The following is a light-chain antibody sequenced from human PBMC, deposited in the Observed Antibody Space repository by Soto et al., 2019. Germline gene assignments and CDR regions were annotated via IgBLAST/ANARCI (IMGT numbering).Light chain of an antibody. CDR3: QQYINYAWT. V-gene: IGKV1-5*01. CDR2: DAS. J-gene: IGKJ1*01. CDR1: RTIDSW. Sequence: DIQMTQSPSTLSASIGDRITITCRASRTIDSWLAWYQQKPGKPPKLLIFDASNLISGVPSRFSGSGSGTEFTLTVSSLQPDDFATYYCQQYINYAWTFGQGTKVE.